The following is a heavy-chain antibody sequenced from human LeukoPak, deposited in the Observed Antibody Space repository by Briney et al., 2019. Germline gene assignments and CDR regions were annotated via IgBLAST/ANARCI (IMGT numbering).Heavy chain of an antibody. V-gene: IGHV5-51*01. CDR1: GYSFTSYW. J-gene: IGHJ4*02. Sequence: GESMKISCKGSGYSFTSYWIGWVRQMPGKGVEWMGIIYPGDSHTRYSPSFQGQVTISADKSISTAYLQWSCLKASDTAIYYCARDETAGGGLDYWGQGTLVTVSS. CDR3: ARDETAGGGLDY. CDR2: IYPGDSHT. D-gene: IGHD2-15*01.